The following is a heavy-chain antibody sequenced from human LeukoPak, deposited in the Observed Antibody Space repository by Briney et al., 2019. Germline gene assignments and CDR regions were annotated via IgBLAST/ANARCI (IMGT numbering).Heavy chain of an antibody. V-gene: IGHV3-7*01. CDR2: IKQDGSDK. D-gene: IGHD2-15*01. CDR1: GFTFSNHW. Sequence: WGSLRLSCAAAGFTFSNHWMSWVRQTPGKGLEWVANIKQDGSDKYYVDSVKGRFTISRDNAKNSLYLQMNNLRAEDTAVYYCARGQWVAYWGQGTLVTVSS. J-gene: IGHJ4*02. CDR3: ARGQWVAY.